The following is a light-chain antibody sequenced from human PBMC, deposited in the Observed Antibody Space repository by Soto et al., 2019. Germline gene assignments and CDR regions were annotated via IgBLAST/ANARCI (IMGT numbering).Light chain of an antibody. CDR3: QQYYRLPFT. J-gene: IGKJ3*01. CDR2: WAS. V-gene: IGKV4-1*01. CDR1: QSVLYSSNNKNY. Sequence: DIVMTQSPDSLAVSLGERATINCKSSQSVLYSSNNKNYLAWYQQKPGQPPKLLIYWASTRESGVPDRFSGSGSGTDFTLTISSLQAEDVAVYYCQQYYRLPFTFGPGTKVDIK.